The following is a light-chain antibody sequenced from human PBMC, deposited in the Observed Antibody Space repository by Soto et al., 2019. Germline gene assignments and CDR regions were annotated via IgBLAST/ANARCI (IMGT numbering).Light chain of an antibody. CDR3: QQYNSYST. V-gene: IGKV1-5*01. CDR1: QSISSW. Sequence: DIQMTQSPSTLSASVGDRVTITCRASQSISSWLAWYQQKLGRAPRLLIYSASSLQSGVPSRFSGSGSGTDFTLTISSLQPEDFATYYCQQYNSYSTFGQGAKVDIK. J-gene: IGKJ1*01. CDR2: SAS.